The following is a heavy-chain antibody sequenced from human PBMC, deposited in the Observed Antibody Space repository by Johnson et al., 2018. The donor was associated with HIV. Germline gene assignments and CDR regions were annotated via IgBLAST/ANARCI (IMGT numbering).Heavy chain of an antibody. CDR3: ARQLKYYYDSSGYYYLSSAAFDI. Sequence: VQLVESGGGLVQPGGSLRLSCAASGFTFSSYWMHWVRQAPGKGLVWVSRITSDGSSTSYADSVKGRFTISRDNAKNTLYLQMNSLRAEDTAVYYCARQLKYYYDSSGYYYLSSAAFDIWGQGTMVTVSS. CDR2: ITSDGSST. CDR1: GFTFSSYW. D-gene: IGHD3-22*01. J-gene: IGHJ3*02. V-gene: IGHV3-74*02.